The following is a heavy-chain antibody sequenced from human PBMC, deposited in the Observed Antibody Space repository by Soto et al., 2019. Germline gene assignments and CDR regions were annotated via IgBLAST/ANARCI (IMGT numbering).Heavy chain of an antibody. J-gene: IGHJ4*02. D-gene: IGHD6-19*01. V-gene: IGHV4-39*01. CDR1: GGSISSSSYY. CDR3: ARLLPGIAVAGSSLLFDY. CDR2: IYYSGST. Sequence: SETLSLTCTVSGGSISSSSYYWGWIRQPPGKGLEWIGSIYYSGSTYYNPSLKSRVTISVDTSKNQFSLKLSSVTAADTAVYYCARLLPGIAVAGSSLLFDYWGQGTLVTVSS.